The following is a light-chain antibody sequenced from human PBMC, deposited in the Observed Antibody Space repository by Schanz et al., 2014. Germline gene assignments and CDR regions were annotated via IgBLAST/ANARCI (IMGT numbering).Light chain of an antibody. V-gene: IGLV3-1*01. CDR1: KLGDKY. CDR2: QDT. CDR3: QAWDNITDVV. Sequence: SYELTQPPSVSVSPGQTASITCYGDKLGDKYTCWYQQRPGRSPVLVIYQDTKRPSGIPERFSGSNSGNAATLTISGTQAMDEADYYCQAWDNITDVVFGGGTQLTVL. J-gene: IGLJ2*01.